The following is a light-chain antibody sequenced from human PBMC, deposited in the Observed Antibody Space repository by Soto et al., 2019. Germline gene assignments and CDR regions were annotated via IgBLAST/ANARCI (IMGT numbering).Light chain of an antibody. CDR2: AAS. CDR1: QTVSIY. V-gene: IGKV1-39*01. Sequence: DIQLTQSPSSLSASLGDRVTITCRASQTVSIYLNWYQQKPGKAPRLLIYAASSLQSGVSSRFSGSVSGTDFTLTISSLQPEDFATYSCQQSYGGPPTFGQGTKVESK. J-gene: IGKJ1*01. CDR3: QQSYGGPPT.